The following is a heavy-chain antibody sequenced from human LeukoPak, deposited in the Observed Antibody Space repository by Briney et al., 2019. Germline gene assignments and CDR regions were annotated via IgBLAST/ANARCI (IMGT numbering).Heavy chain of an antibody. Sequence: GGSLRLSCAASGFTFSDHYMDWVRQAPEKGLEYVSAISSNGGSTYYADSVKGRFTISRDNSKNTLFIQMSSLRTEDTAVYYCVKGAAGEYYYYHMDVWGQGTTVIVSS. V-gene: IGHV3-64*05. CDR2: ISSNGGST. D-gene: IGHD6-13*01. CDR1: GFTFSDHY. CDR3: VKGAAGEYYYYHMDV. J-gene: IGHJ6*02.